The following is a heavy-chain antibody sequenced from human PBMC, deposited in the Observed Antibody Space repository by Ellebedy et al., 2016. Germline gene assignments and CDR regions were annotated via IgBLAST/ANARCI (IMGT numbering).Heavy chain of an antibody. CDR2: INHSGST. CDR1: GGSFSGYY. V-gene: IGHV4-34*01. D-gene: IGHD2-2*01. Sequence: ESLKISXAVYGGSFSGYYWSWIRQPPGKGLEWIGEINHSGSTNYNPSLKSRVTISVDTSKNQFSLKLSSVTAADTAVYYCARAGIVVVPAALIDYWGQGTLVTVSS. CDR3: ARAGIVVVPAALIDY. J-gene: IGHJ4*02.